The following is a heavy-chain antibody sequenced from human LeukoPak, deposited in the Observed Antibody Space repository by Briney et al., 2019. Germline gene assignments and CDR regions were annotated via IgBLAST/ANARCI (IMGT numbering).Heavy chain of an antibody. CDR2: IYYSGST. D-gene: IGHD4-11*01. CDR3: ARTPTRGGRTVHFDY. Sequence: SEILSLTCAVYGGSFSSYYWSWIRQPPGKGLEWIGYIYYSGSTNYNPSLKSRVTISVDTSKNQFSLKLSSVTAADTAVYYCARTPTRGGRTVHFDYWGQGTLVTVSS. J-gene: IGHJ4*02. CDR1: GGSFSSYY. V-gene: IGHV4-59*01.